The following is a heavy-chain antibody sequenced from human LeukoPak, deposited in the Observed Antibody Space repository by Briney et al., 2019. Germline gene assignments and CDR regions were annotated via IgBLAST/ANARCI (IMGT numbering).Heavy chain of an antibody. CDR1: GYTFTGYY. V-gene: IGHV1-2*02. CDR2: INPNSGGT. J-gene: IGHJ1*01. Sequence: ASVKVSCKASGYTFTGYYMHWVRQAPGQGLEWMGWINPNSGGTNYAQKFQGRVTMTRDTSISTAHMELSRLRSDDTAVYYCARDSYYDSSGYYSSEYFQHWGQGTLVTVSS. D-gene: IGHD3-22*01. CDR3: ARDSYYDSSGYYSSEYFQH.